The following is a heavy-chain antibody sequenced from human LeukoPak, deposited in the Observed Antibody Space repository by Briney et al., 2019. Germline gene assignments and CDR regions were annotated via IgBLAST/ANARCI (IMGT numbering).Heavy chain of an antibody. CDR2: ISRSDDSPNYTT. D-gene: IGHD2-2*01. V-gene: IGHV3-23*01. CDR1: GFTFSSYA. CDR3: ATLNWDDGVVSGFDR. Sequence: PGGSLRLSCAASGFTFSSYAMSWVRQAPGKGLEWVSAISRSDDSPNYTTKYADSVKGRFTISRDNAKKSLYLQMNLLRAEDTAVYYCATLNWDDGVVSGFDRWGQGILVTVSS. J-gene: IGHJ5*02.